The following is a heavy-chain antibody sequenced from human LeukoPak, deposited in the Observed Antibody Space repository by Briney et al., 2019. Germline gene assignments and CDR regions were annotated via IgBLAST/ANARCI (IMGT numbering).Heavy chain of an antibody. CDR1: GGSISSSNW. V-gene: IGHV4-4*02. Sequence: SETLSLTCAVSGGSISSSNWWSWVRQPPGKGLEWIGEIYHSGSTNYNPSLKSRVTISVDKSKNQFSLKLSSVTAADTALYYCARVSRYYDSSGSSYYYGMDVWGQGTTVTVSS. CDR3: ARVSRYYDSSGSSYYYGMDV. D-gene: IGHD3-22*01. J-gene: IGHJ6*02. CDR2: IYHSGST.